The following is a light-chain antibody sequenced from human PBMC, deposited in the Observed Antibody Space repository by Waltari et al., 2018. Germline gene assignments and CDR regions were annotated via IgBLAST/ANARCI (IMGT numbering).Light chain of an antibody. J-gene: IGKJ1*01. CDR1: QRISTTS. Sequence: EVVLTPYPGTLSLSAGERATLSCRASQRISTTSLAWYQHKPGQAPTLLVYGTSSRANCIPDRFSGSGSATHFTLTISRLEPEDFAVYYCQQYGISPWTFGQGTKVEVK. CDR2: GTS. V-gene: IGKV3-20*01. CDR3: QQYGISPWT.